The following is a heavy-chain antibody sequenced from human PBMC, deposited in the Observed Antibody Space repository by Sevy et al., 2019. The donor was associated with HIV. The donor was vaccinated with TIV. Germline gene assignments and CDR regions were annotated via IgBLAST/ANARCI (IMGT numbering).Heavy chain of an antibody. D-gene: IGHD3-22*01. CDR2: ISAYNGNT. V-gene: IGHV1-18*04. J-gene: IGHJ5*02. CDR1: GYTFTSYG. CDR3: AVYYYASSGYYYWFDP. Sequence: ASVKVSCKASGYTFTSYGISWVRHAPGKGLEWMGRISAYNGNTNYAQKLQGRVTMTTDTSTSTAYMELRSLRADGTAVYYCAVYYYASSGYYYWFDPWGQGTLVTVSS.